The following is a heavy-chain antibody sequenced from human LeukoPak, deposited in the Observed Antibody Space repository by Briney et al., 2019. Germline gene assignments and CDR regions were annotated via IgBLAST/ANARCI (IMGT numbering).Heavy chain of an antibody. CDR1: GYTFTGYY. CDR3: ARGDRPLQNRKVNWFDP. CDR2: INPNSGGT. V-gene: IGHV1-2*02. J-gene: IGHJ5*02. D-gene: IGHD1-14*01. Sequence: GASVKVSCKASGYTFTGYYMHWVRQAPGQGLEWMGWINPNSGGTNYAQKFQGRVTMTRDTSISTAYMELSRLRSDDTAVYYCARGDRPLQNRKVNWFDPWGQGTLVTVSS.